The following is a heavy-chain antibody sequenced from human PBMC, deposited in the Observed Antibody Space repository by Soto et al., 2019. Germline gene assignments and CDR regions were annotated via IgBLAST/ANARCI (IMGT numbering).Heavy chain of an antibody. CDR3: ARQGIASRPCYLDY. Sequence: QLQLQESGPGLVKPSETLSLTCTVSGGSISSSSYYWGWIRQPPGKGLEWIGSIYYSGSTYYNPSLKSRVTISVDTSKTQFSLKLSSVTAADTAVYYCARQGIASRPCYLDYWGQGTLVTVSS. D-gene: IGHD6-6*01. V-gene: IGHV4-39*01. CDR2: IYYSGST. CDR1: GGSISSSSYY. J-gene: IGHJ4*02.